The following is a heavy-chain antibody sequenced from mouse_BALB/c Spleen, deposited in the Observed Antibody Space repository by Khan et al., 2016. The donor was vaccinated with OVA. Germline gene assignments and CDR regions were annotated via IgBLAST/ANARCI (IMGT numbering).Heavy chain of an antibody. J-gene: IGHJ4*01. Sequence: QVQLKESGPGLVAPPQSLSITCTVSGFSLTSYGVSWVRQPPGKGLEWLGVIWGDGNTNFHSALRSRLSISKDNSKSQASLKLNSLQTDDTATYCCSKDRGYYAVDYWGQGTSVTVSS. CDR3: SKDRGYYAVDY. CDR2: IWGDGNT. CDR1: GFSLTSYG. V-gene: IGHV2-3*01.